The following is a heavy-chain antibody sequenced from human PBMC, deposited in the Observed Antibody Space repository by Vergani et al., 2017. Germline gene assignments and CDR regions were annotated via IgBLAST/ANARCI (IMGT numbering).Heavy chain of an antibody. CDR1: GFTFSSYS. Sequence: EVQLVESGGGLVQPGGSLRLSCAASGFTFSSYSMNWVRQAPGKGLEWVSYISSSSSTRYYADSVKGRFTISRDNAKNSLYLQMNSLRAEDTAVYYCAREHYSYGYRGIDYWGQGTLVTVSS. CDR2: ISSSSSTR. J-gene: IGHJ4*02. D-gene: IGHD5-18*01. V-gene: IGHV3-48*01. CDR3: AREHYSYGYRGIDY.